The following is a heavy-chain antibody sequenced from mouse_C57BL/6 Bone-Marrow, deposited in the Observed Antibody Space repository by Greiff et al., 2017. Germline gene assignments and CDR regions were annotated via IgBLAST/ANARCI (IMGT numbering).Heavy chain of an antibody. CDR2: IYPYNGVS. V-gene: IGHV1-31*01. CDR3: ARSKGNYVTLAY. J-gene: IGHJ3*01. CDR1: GYSFTGYY. Sequence: EVKLQESGPELVKPGASVKISCKASGYSFTGYYMHWVKQSPVHVLDWIGNIYPYNGVSRYNQKFKGKATLTVDKSSSTAYMELRSLTSEDSAVYYCARSKGNYVTLAYGGQGTLVTVSA. D-gene: IGHD2-1*01.